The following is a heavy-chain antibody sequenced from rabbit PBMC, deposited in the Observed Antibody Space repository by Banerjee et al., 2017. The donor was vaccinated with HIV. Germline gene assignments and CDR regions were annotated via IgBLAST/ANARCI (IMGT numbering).Heavy chain of an antibody. J-gene: IGHJ3*01. V-gene: IGHV1S43*01. D-gene: IGHD1-1*01. CDR2: IYTDSGCT. CDR1: GFTLSSSYY. CDR3: ARGGASSSGYYPL. Sequence: QEQLVESGGGLVQPEGSLTLTCTASGFTLSSSYYMCWVRQAPGKGLEWIGCIYTDSGCTWYASWVNGRFTISRSTSLNTVDLKMTSLTAADTATYFCARGGASSSGYYPLWGQGTLVTVS.